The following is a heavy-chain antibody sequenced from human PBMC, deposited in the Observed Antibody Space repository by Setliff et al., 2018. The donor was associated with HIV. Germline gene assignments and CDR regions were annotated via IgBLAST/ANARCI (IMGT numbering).Heavy chain of an antibody. CDR3: TGDYNSGSNRFDY. CDR2: INYSGST. Sequence: PETLSLTCTVSGGSISSSSYYWGWIRQPPGKGLEWIGSINYSGSTYYNPSLKRRVTIYVDTSKNQFSLKLTSVTAADAAVYYCTGDYNSGSNRFDYWGQGTPVTGS. CDR1: GGSISSSSYY. D-gene: IGHD3-10*01. V-gene: IGHV4-39*01. J-gene: IGHJ4*02.